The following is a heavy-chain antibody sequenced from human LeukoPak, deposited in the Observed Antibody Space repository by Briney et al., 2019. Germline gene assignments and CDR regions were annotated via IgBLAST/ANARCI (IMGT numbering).Heavy chain of an antibody. Sequence: SGGSLRLSCAASGFTFSSYAMHWVRQAPGKGLEWVAVISYDGSNKYYADSVKGRFTISRDNSKNTLYLQMNSLRAEDTAVYYCAKDSRYGYRWDYDYWGQGTLVTVSS. V-gene: IGHV3-30*04. CDR2: ISYDGSNK. J-gene: IGHJ4*02. CDR3: AKDSRYGYRWDYDY. D-gene: IGHD5-18*01. CDR1: GFTFSSYA.